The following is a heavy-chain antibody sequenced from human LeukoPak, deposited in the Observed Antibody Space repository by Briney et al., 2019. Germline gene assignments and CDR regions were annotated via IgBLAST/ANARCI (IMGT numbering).Heavy chain of an antibody. J-gene: IGHJ4*02. D-gene: IGHD5-18*01. Sequence: PGGSLRLSCAASGFTFDDYAVHWVRQAPGKGLEWVSGISWNSGSIGYADSVKGRFTISRDNAKNSLYLQMNSLRAEDTALYYCAKGSDTAMAALDYWGQGTLVTVSS. CDR1: GFTFDDYA. CDR2: ISWNSGSI. V-gene: IGHV3-9*01. CDR3: AKGSDTAMAALDY.